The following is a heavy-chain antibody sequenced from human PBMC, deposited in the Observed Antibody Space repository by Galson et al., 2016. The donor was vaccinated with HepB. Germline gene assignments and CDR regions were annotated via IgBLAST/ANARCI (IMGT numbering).Heavy chain of an antibody. D-gene: IGHD2-21*01. CDR3: ARDYFCVGASCRGERGRFDY. Sequence: SLRLSCAASGFTFSSYSMNWVRQAPGKGLEWISYIGSSSATIFYADSVKGRFTISRDDAKNSLFLQMSSLRAEDTAMYYCARDYFCVGASCRGERGRFDYWGQGALVTVSS. V-gene: IGHV3-48*04. CDR2: IGSSSATI. J-gene: IGHJ4*02. CDR1: GFTFSSYS.